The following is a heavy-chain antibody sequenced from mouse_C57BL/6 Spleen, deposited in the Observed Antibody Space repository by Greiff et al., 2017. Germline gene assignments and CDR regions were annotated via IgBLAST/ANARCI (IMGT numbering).Heavy chain of an antibody. D-gene: IGHD1-1*01. CDR1: GYSFTGYY. V-gene: IGHV1-42*01. J-gene: IGHJ1*03. Sequence: EVQLQQSGPELVKPGASVKISCKASGYSFTGYYMNWVKQSPEKSLEWIGEINPSTGGTTYNQKFKAKDTLTVDKSSSTAYMQLKSLTSEDSAVYYYARGAYYYGSSYYWYFDVWGTGTTVTVSS. CDR2: INPSTGGT. CDR3: ARGAYYYGSSYYWYFDV.